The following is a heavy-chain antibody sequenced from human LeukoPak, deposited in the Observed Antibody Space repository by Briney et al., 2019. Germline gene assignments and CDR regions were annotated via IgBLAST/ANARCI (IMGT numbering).Heavy chain of an antibody. J-gene: IGHJ6*03. CDR1: GGSFSDYY. V-gene: IGHV4-34*01. Sequence: PSETLSLTCAVYGGSFSDYYWSWIRQPPGKGREWIGEINLSGRTTYSPSLKSRVTISVDTSKNQFSLKLSSVAAADTAVYFCARVGYSYVINDWSRTGLGAYPTKYYYHMDVWDKGTTVTVSS. CDR2: INLSGRT. CDR3: ARVGYSYVINDWSRTGLGAYPTKYYYHMDV. D-gene: IGHD5-18*01.